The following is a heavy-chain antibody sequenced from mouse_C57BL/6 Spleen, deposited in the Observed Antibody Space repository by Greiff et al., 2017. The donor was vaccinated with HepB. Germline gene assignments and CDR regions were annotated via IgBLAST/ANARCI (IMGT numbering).Heavy chain of an antibody. D-gene: IGHD3-2*02. CDR2: INPSSGYT. V-gene: IGHV1-7*01. CDR3: ARQLRLRDYAMDY. CDR1: GYTFTSYW. J-gene: IGHJ4*01. Sequence: VQLQQSGAELAKPGASVKLSCKASGYTFTSYWMHWVKQRPAQGLEWIGYINPSSGYTKYNQKFKDKATLTADKSSSTAYMQLSSLTYEDSAVYYCARQLRLRDYAMDYWGQGTSVTVSS.